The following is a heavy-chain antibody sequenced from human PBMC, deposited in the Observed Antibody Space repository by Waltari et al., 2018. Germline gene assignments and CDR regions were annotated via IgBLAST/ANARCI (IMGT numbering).Heavy chain of an antibody. Sequence: QVQLVQSVAEVKKPGSSVKVSCKASGGTFGSYAITWVRQAPGEGLEWMGGIIPIFGTAPNYAQKFQGRLTVTADESPATVYMDLSGLRSDDTAVYYCARRQLGGAFDPWGQGTLVSVSS. J-gene: IGHJ5*02. D-gene: IGHD3-16*01. CDR3: ARRQLGGAFDP. CDR1: GGTFGSYA. CDR2: IIPIFGTAP. V-gene: IGHV1-69*12.